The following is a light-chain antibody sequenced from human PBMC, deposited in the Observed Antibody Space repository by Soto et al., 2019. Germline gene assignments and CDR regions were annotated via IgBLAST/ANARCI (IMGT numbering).Light chain of an antibody. Sequence: DIHMTQSPSTLSASVGDRVTITCRANQNVNIWLAWYQKKPGKGPRPLIYEASILESGVPSRFSGSGSGTEFTLTISSLQPDDVATYFCQQYDTLRTFGQGTKVEIK. J-gene: IGKJ1*01. CDR2: EAS. CDR1: QNVNIW. CDR3: QQYDTLRT. V-gene: IGKV1-5*03.